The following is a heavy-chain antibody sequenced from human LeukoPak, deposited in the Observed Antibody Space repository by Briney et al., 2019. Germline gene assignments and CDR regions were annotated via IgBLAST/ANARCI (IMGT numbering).Heavy chain of an antibody. Sequence: GGSLRLSCAASGFIFSDYYMSWIRQVPGKGPEWVSYISGSSSYTNYADSVKGRFTISRDNAKNSLYLQMNSLRAEDTAVYYCARDRSSSSWFDYWGQGTLVTVPS. J-gene: IGHJ4*02. D-gene: IGHD2-2*01. CDR2: ISGSSSYT. CDR3: ARDRSSSSWFDY. CDR1: GFIFSDYY. V-gene: IGHV3-11*05.